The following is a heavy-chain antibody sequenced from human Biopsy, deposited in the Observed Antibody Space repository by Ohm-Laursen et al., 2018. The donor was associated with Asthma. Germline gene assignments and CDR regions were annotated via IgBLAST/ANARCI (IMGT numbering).Heavy chain of an antibody. J-gene: IGHJ6*02. CDR3: AREVSTVDYGYYYFAMDV. CDR1: GYTFISYA. V-gene: IGHV1-46*01. Sequence: ASVKVSCKASGYTFISYAIHWVRQAPGQRLEWMGIINPSGGSTSYAQKFQGRVTMTRDTSTSTVYMELSSLRSEDSAVYYCAREVSTVDYGYYYFAMDVWGQGTTVTVSS. D-gene: IGHD4-17*01. CDR2: INPSGGST.